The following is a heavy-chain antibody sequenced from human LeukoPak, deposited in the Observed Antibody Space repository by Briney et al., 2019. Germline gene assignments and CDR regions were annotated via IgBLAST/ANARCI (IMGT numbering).Heavy chain of an antibody. Sequence: GGSLRLSCAASGFTFSDYYMSWIRQAPGKGLEWVSYISSSGSTIYYADSVKGRFTISRDNSKNTLFLQMNSPRAEDTAVYYCAKGRITMVRGVSMDVWGKGTTVTVSS. V-gene: IGHV3-11*04. D-gene: IGHD3-10*01. J-gene: IGHJ6*04. CDR2: ISSSGSTI. CDR3: AKGRITMVRGVSMDV. CDR1: GFTFSDYY.